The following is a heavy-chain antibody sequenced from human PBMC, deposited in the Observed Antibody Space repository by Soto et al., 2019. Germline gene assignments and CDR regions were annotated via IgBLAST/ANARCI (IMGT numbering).Heavy chain of an antibody. J-gene: IGHJ3*02. D-gene: IGHD5-12*01. CDR2: ISSSGTI. CDR3: TKEKSVMYSGYDAFDI. V-gene: IGHV3-48*03. CDR1: GFTFSSYE. Sequence: PGGSLRLSCAASGFTFSSYEMDWVRQAPGKGLEWVAYISSSGTILYGDSVKGRFTISRDNADNSLYLQLNILTAEDTAVYYCTKEKSVMYSGYDAFDIWGRGTMVTVSS.